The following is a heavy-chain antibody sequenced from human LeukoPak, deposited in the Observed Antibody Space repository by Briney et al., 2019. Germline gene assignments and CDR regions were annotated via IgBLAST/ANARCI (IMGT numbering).Heavy chain of an antibody. Sequence: GESLKISCKGSGYSFTSYWIGWVRQMPGKGLEWMGIIYPGDSDTRYSPSFQGQVTISADKSISTAYLQWSSLKASDTAMYYCARTSNGDFAYNWFDPWGPGTLVTVSS. CDR2: IYPGDSDT. V-gene: IGHV5-51*01. CDR1: GYSFTSYW. D-gene: IGHD4-17*01. CDR3: ARTSNGDFAYNWFDP. J-gene: IGHJ5*02.